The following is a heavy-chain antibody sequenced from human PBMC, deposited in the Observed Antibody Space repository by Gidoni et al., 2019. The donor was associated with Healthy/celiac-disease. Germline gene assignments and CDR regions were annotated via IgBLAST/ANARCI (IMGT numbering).Heavy chain of an antibody. V-gene: IGHV3-33*01. CDR3: ARDRYSSGWYMDY. CDR2: IWYDGSNK. Sequence: QVQLVESGGGVVQPGRSLRLSCAASGFPFSRYGMHWVRQAPGKGLEWVAVIWYDGSNKYYADSVKGRFTISRDNSKNTLYLQMNSLRAEDTAVYYCARDRYSSGWYMDYWGQGTLVTVSS. CDR1: GFPFSRYG. J-gene: IGHJ4*02. D-gene: IGHD6-19*01.